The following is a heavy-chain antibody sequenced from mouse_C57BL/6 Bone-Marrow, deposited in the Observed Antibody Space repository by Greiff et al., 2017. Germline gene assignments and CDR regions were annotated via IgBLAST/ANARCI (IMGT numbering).Heavy chain of an antibody. CDR1: GYTFTSYW. V-gene: IGHV1-61*01. CDR3: ARKGIYYGNYVLYFDY. J-gene: IGHJ2*01. CDR2: IYPSDSET. D-gene: IGHD2-1*01. Sequence: VQLQQSGAELVRPGSSVKLSCKASGYTFTSYWMDWVKQRPGQGLEWIGNIYPSDSETHYNQKFKDKATLTVDKSSSTAYMQLSSLTSEDSAVYYCARKGIYYGNYVLYFDYWGQGTTLTVSS.